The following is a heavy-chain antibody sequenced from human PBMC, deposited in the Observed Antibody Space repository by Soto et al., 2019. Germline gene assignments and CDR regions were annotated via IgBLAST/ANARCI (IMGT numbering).Heavy chain of an antibody. Sequence: ASVNVSCKGSGYSLPAKAIHWVRKAPGESVEWVGRVNAGNGKTQYSQKFQDRVTITRDTSASIVSMELISLRSEDTAVYYCTRGAWLYYDSSGHWNHFDYWGQGTQVT. V-gene: IGHV1-3*01. D-gene: IGHD3-22*01. CDR2: VNAGNGKT. J-gene: IGHJ4*02. CDR3: TRGAWLYYDSSGHWNHFDY. CDR1: GYSLPAKA.